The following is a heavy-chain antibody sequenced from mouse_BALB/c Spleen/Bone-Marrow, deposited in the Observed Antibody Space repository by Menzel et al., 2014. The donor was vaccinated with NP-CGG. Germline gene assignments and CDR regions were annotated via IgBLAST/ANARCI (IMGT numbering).Heavy chain of an antibody. CDR1: GYTFTSYV. Sequence: EVQLQQSEPELVKPGASVKMFCKASGYTFTSYVMHWVKQKPGQGLEWIGYINPYNDGTKYNEKFKGKATLTSDKSSSTAYMELSSLTSEDSAVYYCARWRYPYAMDYWGQGTSVTVSS. CDR3: ARWRYPYAMDY. CDR2: INPYNDGT. J-gene: IGHJ4*01. V-gene: IGHV1-14*01. D-gene: IGHD2-12*01.